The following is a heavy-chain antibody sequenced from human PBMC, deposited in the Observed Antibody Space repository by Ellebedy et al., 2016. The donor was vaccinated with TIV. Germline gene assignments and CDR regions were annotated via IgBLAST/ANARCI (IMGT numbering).Heavy chain of an antibody. J-gene: IGHJ3*02. V-gene: IGHV3-7*04. CDR2: MRGDGSEI. Sequence: GGSLRLXCAASGFSFGNSWMDWVRQVPGKGLEWVANMRGDGSEIWYADSVRGRFTISRDNAKNSLYLQMNSLRAEDTALYYCARGYDAFDIWGQGTMVTVSS. D-gene: IGHD5-18*01. CDR3: ARGYDAFDI. CDR1: GFSFGNSW.